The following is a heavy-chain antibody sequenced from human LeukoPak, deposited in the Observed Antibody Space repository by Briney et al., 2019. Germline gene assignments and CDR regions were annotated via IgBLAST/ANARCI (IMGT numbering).Heavy chain of an antibody. D-gene: IGHD2-2*01. CDR3: ARVYCSSTSCFGNDAFDI. J-gene: IGHJ3*02. CDR2: IYYSGST. Sequence: SETLSLTCTVSGGSISSYYWSWIRQPPGKGLEWIGYIYYSGSTNYNPSLKSRVTISVDTSKNQFSLKLSSVTAADTAVYYCARVYCSSTSCFGNDAFDIWSQGTMVTVSS. V-gene: IGHV4-59*01. CDR1: GGSISSYY.